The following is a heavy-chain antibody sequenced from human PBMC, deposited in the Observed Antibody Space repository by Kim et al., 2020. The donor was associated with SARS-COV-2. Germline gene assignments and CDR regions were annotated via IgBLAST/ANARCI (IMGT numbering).Heavy chain of an antibody. CDR1: GGSISCYY. V-gene: IGHV4-4*07. D-gene: IGHD2-2*01. CDR3: ARGGASSKYFDL. CDR2: GYTIGRT. Sequence: SETLSLTCTAAGGSISCYYWSCIRQPSGKGPEWVGHGYTIGRTQYYPSLRSRVTMSVDASKNQFSLKMSSVTAADTAVYYCARGGASSKYFDLWGRGTLVTVSS. J-gene: IGHJ2*01.